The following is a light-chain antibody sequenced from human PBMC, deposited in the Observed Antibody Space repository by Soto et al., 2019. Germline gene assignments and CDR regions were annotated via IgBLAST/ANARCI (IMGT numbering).Light chain of an antibody. CDR2: DAS. J-gene: IGKJ4*01. CDR3: RQRRTWPPLS. V-gene: IGKV3-11*02. CDR1: QGVGSY. Sequence: EIVVTQSPATLSLSPGERATLSCRTSQGVGSYLAWYQKKPGKAPRLLIYDASNRATGIPARFSGSGSGRNLTLTIISLEHSEVAVDYCRQRRTWPPLSFGGGTQVEIK.